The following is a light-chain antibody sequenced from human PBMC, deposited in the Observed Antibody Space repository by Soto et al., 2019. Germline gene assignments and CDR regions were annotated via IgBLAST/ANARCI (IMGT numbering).Light chain of an antibody. J-gene: IGLJ1*01. CDR1: SSDVGAYTS. V-gene: IGLV2-14*01. CDR3: SSKRDSSTLFV. CDR2: EVT. Sequence: QSVLAQPASVSGSPGQSITISCTGTSSDVGAYTSVSWYQQHPGKAPKLIIYEVTNRPSGVSDRFSGSKSGNTASLTISGLQAEDEADYYCSSKRDSSTLFVFGTGTKVTVL.